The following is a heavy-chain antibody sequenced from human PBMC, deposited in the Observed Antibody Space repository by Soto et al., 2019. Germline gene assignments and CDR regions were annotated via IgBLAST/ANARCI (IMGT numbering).Heavy chain of an antibody. Sequence: EVQLVESGGGLVKPGGSLRLSCAASGFTFSSYSMNWVHQAPGKGLEWVSSISSSSSYIYYADSVKGRFTISRDNAKNSLYLQMNSLRAEDTAVYYCARDGGAGGFDYWGQGTLVTVSS. CDR3: ARDGGAGGFDY. CDR1: GFTFSSYS. D-gene: IGHD1-26*01. V-gene: IGHV3-21*01. CDR2: ISSSSSYI. J-gene: IGHJ4*02.